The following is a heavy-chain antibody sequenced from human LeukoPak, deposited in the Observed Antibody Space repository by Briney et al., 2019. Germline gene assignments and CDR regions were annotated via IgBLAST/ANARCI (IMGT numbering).Heavy chain of an antibody. CDR1: GFXFTDHY. CDR2: INGKRGDT. V-gene: IGHV1-2*02. D-gene: IGHD7-27*01. J-gene: IGHJ4*02. Sequence: GASVKVSCTASGFXFTDHYIHWVRQAPGQGLEWMGWINGKRGDTNYAQNFQDRVTMTRDTSTSTVYMELSRLTVDDTAVYYCARDHDWGVDCWGQGTLVTVSS. CDR3: ARDHDWGVDC.